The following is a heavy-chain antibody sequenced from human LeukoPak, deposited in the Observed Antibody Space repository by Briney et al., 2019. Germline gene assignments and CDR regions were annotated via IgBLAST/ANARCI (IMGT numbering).Heavy chain of an antibody. V-gene: IGHV3-23*01. J-gene: IGHJ3*02. D-gene: IGHD3-22*01. CDR3: AKDQIRTVVVIRWNAFDI. Sequence: HPGGSLRLSCAASGFTFDNYAMSWVRQPPGKGLEWVSAISGSGGSTYYADSVKGRFTISRDNSKNTVYLQMNSLRAEDTAVYYCAKDQIRTVVVIRWNAFDIWGQGTMVTVSS. CDR2: ISGSGGST. CDR1: GFTFDNYA.